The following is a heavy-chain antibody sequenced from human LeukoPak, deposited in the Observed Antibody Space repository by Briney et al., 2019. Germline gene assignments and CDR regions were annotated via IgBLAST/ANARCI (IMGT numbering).Heavy chain of an antibody. J-gene: IGHJ6*03. V-gene: IGHV3-30*04. CDR2: IASDGNYK. CDR3: AKDNRVSGDYMDV. Sequence: GGSLRLSCAASGFNFNTYVIHWVRQAPGKGLGWVAVIASDGNYKAYANSVKGRFTLSRDNSRNTLYLQMNSLRAEDTAVYYCAKDNRVSGDYMDVWGKGTTVTISS. CDR1: GFNFNTYV. D-gene: IGHD2-8*01.